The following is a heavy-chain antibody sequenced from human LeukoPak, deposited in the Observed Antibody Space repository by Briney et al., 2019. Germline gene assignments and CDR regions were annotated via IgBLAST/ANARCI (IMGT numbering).Heavy chain of an antibody. D-gene: IGHD4-17*01. Sequence: SEPLSLTCTVSGGSISSSSYYWGWIRQPPGKGLEWIGSIYYSGSTYYNPSLKSRVTISVDTSKNQFSLKLSSVTAADTAVYYCARHRSRGDYYYYCMDVWGQGTTVTVSS. V-gene: IGHV4-39*01. J-gene: IGHJ6*02. CDR2: IYYSGST. CDR1: GGSISSSSYY. CDR3: ARHRSRGDYYYYCMDV.